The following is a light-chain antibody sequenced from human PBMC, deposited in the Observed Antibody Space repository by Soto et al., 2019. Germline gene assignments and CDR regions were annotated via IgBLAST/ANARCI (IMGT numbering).Light chain of an antibody. Sequence: DIQMTQSPSSLYASVGDRVTITCRASQSISSYLNWYQQKPGKAPKLLIYAASSLQSGVPSRFSGSGSGTDFTLTISSLQPEDFATYYCQQSYSTPPDGWTFGQGTKVEIK. CDR3: QQSYSTPPDGWT. CDR2: AAS. J-gene: IGKJ1*01. V-gene: IGKV1-39*01. CDR1: QSISSY.